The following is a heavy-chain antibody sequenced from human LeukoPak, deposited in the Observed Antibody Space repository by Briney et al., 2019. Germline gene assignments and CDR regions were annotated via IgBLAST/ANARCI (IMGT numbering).Heavy chain of an antibody. Sequence: GASVKVSCEASGYTFTSYGISWVRQAPGQGLEWMGWISAYNGNTNYAQKLQGRVTMTTDTSTSTAYMELRSLRSDDTAVYYCARDRRYYYGSGSPPVYFDYWGQGTLVTVSS. CDR1: GYTFTSYG. CDR3: ARDRRYYYGSGSPPVYFDY. CDR2: ISAYNGNT. D-gene: IGHD3-10*01. V-gene: IGHV1-18*01. J-gene: IGHJ4*02.